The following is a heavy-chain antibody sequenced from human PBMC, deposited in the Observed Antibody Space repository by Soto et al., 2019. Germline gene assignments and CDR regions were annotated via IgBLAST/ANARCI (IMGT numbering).Heavy chain of an antibody. V-gene: IGHV4-4*07. J-gene: IGHJ5*01. CDR2: IYSSGTA. CDR1: GGSLITYY. CDR3: ARQTTYSSSWYDY. D-gene: IGHD6-13*01. Sequence: SGTLSLTCPVSGGSLITYYGTWIRPPAGKGLEWIGRIYSSGTANHNPSLKSRVTMSVDRSKNQFSLKLSSVTAADTALYYCARQTTYSSSWYDYWGHGTLVTVSS.